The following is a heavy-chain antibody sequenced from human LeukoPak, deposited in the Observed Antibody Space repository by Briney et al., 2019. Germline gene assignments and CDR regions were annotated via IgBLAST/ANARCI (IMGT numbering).Heavy chain of an antibody. V-gene: IGHV1-46*01. CDR2: INPSGGST. Sequence: GASVKVSCKASGGTFSSYAISWVRQAPGQGLEWMGIINPSGGSTSYAQKFQGRVTMTRDTSTSTVYTELSSLRSEDTAVYYCARDVSSQGIDYWGQGTLVTVSS. CDR3: ARDVSSQGIDY. J-gene: IGHJ4*02. D-gene: IGHD2-8*01. CDR1: GGTFSSYA.